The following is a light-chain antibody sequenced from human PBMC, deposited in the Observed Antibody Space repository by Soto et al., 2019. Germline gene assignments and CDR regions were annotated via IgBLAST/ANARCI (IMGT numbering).Light chain of an antibody. CDR1: HTVLYSSNNKNY. V-gene: IGKV4-1*01. Sequence: IVMTQSPDSLAVSLGARATINCRSNHTVLYSSNNKNYLAWYQQKPGQPPRLLIYWSSTRESGVPDRFRGSGSGTDFTLTISRLQAEDVAVYYCQQYYTTPWTFGQGTTVEIK. CDR2: WSS. J-gene: IGKJ1*01. CDR3: QQYYTTPWT.